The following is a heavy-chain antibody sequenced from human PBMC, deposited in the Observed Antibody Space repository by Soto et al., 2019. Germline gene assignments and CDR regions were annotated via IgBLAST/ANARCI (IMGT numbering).Heavy chain of an antibody. D-gene: IGHD6-6*01. CDR3: AKSTSSSGGDYYYGMDV. CDR1: GGSISNYY. CDR2: IYYSGST. J-gene: IGHJ6*02. V-gene: IGHV4-59*12. Sequence: SETLSLTCTVSGGSISNYYWSWIRQPPGKGLEWIGYIYYSGSTNYNPSLKSRVTISVDTSKNQFSLKLSSVTAEDTAVYYCAKSTSSSGGDYYYGMDVWGQGTTVTVS.